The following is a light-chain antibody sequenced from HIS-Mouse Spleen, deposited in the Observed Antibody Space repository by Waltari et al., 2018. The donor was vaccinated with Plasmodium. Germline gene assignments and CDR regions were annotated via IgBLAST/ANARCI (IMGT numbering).Light chain of an antibody. Sequence: QSALTQPASVSGSPGQSITISCTVTTSYVGSYNLVSWYQQHPRKAPKLMIYEGSKRPSGVSNRFSGSKSGNTASLTISGLQAEDEADYYCCSYAGSSTLVFGGGTKLTVL. V-gene: IGLV2-23*01. J-gene: IGLJ3*02. CDR2: EGS. CDR3: CSYAGSSTLV. CDR1: TSYVGSYNL.